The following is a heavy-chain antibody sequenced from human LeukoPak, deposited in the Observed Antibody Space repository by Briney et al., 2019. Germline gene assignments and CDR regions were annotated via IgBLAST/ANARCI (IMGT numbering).Heavy chain of an antibody. D-gene: IGHD5-18*01. V-gene: IGHV3-23*01. CDR1: GFILDNHA. J-gene: IGHJ4*02. CDR2: ISGSGRTI. CDR3: AKNVMVKRYIDY. Sequence: GGSPRLSCAASGFILDNHAMTWVRQAPGKGLQWISVISGSGRTIEYEDSVKGRFTISRDNSKNTVSLQMNNLRVEDTAIYYCAKNVMVKRYIDYWGQGTPVTVSS.